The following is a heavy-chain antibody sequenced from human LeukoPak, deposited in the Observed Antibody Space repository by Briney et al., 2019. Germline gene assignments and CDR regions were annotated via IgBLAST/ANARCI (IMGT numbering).Heavy chain of an antibody. D-gene: IGHD4-17*01. CDR1: SGSFSGYY. V-gene: IGHV4-34*01. CDR2: INHSGST. J-gene: IGHJ4*02. Sequence: PSETLSLTCAVDSGSFSGYYWSWIRQPPGKGLEWIGEINHSGSTNYNPSLKSRVTMSVDTSKNQFSLKLSSVTAADTAVYYCARGTVTTQYFDYWGQGTLVTVSS. CDR3: ARGTVTTQYFDY.